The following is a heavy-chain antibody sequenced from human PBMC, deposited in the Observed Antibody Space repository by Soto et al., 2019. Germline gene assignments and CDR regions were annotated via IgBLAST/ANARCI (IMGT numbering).Heavy chain of an antibody. V-gene: IGHV4-59*08. CDR3: ARGGEYGDYLDD. Sequence: QVQLQESGPGLAKPSQTLSLTCTVSGGSISSYYWSWIRQPPGKGLEWIGYIYYSGSTNYNPSLKTRVTISVDTYKNQFCLKLSSVTAADTAVYYCARGGEYGDYLDDWGQGTLVTVSS. CDR1: GGSISSYY. CDR2: IYYSGST. D-gene: IGHD4-17*01. J-gene: IGHJ4*02.